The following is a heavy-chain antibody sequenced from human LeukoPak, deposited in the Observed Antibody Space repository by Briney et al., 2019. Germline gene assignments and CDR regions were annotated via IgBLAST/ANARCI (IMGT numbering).Heavy chain of an antibody. V-gene: IGHV1-2*02. J-gene: IGHJ4*02. CDR1: AHTFTGYY. CDR3: AREETYTSSSGY. CDR2: INPNTGAT. D-gene: IGHD6-6*01. Sequence: ASVEVSCKASAHTFTGYYMHWVRQAPGQGLEWMGWINPNTGATNYAQKFQGRVTMTRDTSLSTAYMKLSSLRSEDTAVYYCAREETYTSSSGYWGQGTLVTVSS.